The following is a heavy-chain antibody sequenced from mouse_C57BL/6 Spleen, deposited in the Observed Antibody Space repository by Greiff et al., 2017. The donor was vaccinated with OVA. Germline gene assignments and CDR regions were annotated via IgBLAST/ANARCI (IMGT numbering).Heavy chain of an antibody. CDR3: ARSFYYDYDAWFAY. CDR2: IDPSDSYT. D-gene: IGHD2-4*01. Sequence: VQLQQPGAELVMPGASVKLSCKASGYTFTSYWMHWVQQRPGQGLEWIGEIDPSDSYTNYNQKFKGKSTLTVDKSSSTAYMQLSSLTSEDSAVYYCARSFYYDYDAWFAYWGQGTLVTVSA. J-gene: IGHJ3*01. CDR1: GYTFTSYW. V-gene: IGHV1-69*01.